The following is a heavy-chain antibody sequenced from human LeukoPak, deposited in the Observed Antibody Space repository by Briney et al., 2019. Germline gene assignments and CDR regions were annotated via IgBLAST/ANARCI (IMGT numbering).Heavy chain of an antibody. D-gene: IGHD3-10*01. CDR2: ISSSSSTI. J-gene: IGHJ4*02. Sequence: GGSLRLSCAASGFTFSSYSMNWVRQAPGKGLEWVSYISSSSSTIYYADSVKGRFTISRDNAKNSLYLQMNSLRAEDTAVYYCARDSHFGSGSYDLDYWGQGTLVTVSS. V-gene: IGHV3-48*04. CDR3: ARDSHFGSGSYDLDY. CDR1: GFTFSSYS.